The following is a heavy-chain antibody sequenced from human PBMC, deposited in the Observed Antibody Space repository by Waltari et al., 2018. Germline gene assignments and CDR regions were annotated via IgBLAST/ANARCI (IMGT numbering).Heavy chain of an antibody. CDR3: ATDTRSWHWYFDL. V-gene: IGHV1-24*01. CDR2: LEPEDGET. Sequence: QVQLVQSGAEVKKPGASVKVSCKVSGYTLTELSMHWVRQAPGKGLEWMGGLEPEDGETTYAQKFQGRGTMTEDTSTDTADMELSSLRSEDTAVDYCATDTRSWHWYFDLWGRGTLVTVSS. CDR1: GYTLTELS. J-gene: IGHJ2*01. D-gene: IGHD6-13*01.